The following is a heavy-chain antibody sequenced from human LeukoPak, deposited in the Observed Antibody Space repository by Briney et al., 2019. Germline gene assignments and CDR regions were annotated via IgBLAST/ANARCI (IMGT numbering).Heavy chain of an antibody. Sequence: PSGGSLRLSCVASGFTFSSYEMNWLRQSPGKGLEWVSFISGSGTTMYYADSVKGRFTISRDNSKNTLYLQMNSLRAEDTAVYYCARDRTMATITPLDYWGQGTLVTVSS. D-gene: IGHD5-12*01. J-gene: IGHJ4*02. CDR1: GFTFSSYE. V-gene: IGHV3-48*03. CDR3: ARDRTMATITPLDY. CDR2: ISGSGTTM.